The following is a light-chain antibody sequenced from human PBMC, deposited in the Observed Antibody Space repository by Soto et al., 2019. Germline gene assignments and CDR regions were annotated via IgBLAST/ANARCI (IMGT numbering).Light chain of an antibody. Sequence: DIQMTQSPTSLPASVGDSVPISCPASQTISSYLNWYQQQPGKAPKLLIYSASTLQTGVPSRFSGSGFGTDYTLTISSLQPADFATYYCQQTFKTPHTFGQGTKVDIK. CDR2: SAS. V-gene: IGKV1-39*01. CDR1: QTISSY. J-gene: IGKJ2*01. CDR3: QQTFKTPHT.